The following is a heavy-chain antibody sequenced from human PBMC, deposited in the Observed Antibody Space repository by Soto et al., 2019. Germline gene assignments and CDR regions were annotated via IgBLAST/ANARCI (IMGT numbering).Heavy chain of an antibody. V-gene: IGHV4-30-2*01. J-gene: IGHJ5*02. CDR1: GGSSSSGGYS. CDR2: IYHSGST. CDR3: FRGARAGREIFDH. Sequence: PSKNLYLTCAVYGGSSSSGGYSWGWIRQPPGKGLEWIGYIYHSGSTYYNPSLKSRVTISVDRSKNQFSLKLSSVTAADTAVYYFFRGARAGREIFDHRTQG.